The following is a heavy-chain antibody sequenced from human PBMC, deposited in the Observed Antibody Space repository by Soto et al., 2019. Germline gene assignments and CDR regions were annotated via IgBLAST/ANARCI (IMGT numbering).Heavy chain of an antibody. CDR2: INPNSGGT. CDR1: GYTFTGYY. CDR3: ARQVGSPGPTMSGWYVNYYGMDV. Sequence: ASVKVSCKASGYTFTGYYMHWVRQAPGQGLEWMGWINPNSGGTNYAQKFQGRVTMTRDTSISTAYMELSRLRSYDTAVYYCARQVGSPGPTMSGWYVNYYGMDVWGQGTTVTVSS. D-gene: IGHD6-19*01. J-gene: IGHJ6*02. V-gene: IGHV1-2*02.